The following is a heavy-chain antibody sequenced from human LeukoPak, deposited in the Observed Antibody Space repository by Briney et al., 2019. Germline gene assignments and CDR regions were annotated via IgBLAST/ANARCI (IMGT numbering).Heavy chain of an antibody. D-gene: IGHD6-19*01. Sequence: GGSLRLSCAASGFTFRSHWMTWVRQAPGKGLEWAASIKQDGSAKYYVDSVKGRFTISRDNAKNSVFLQMNSLRAEDTAVYYCAKGSGWFPGVDSWGQGTLVTVSS. CDR2: IKQDGSAK. CDR3: AKGSGWFPGVDS. V-gene: IGHV3-7*01. J-gene: IGHJ4*02. CDR1: GFTFRSHW.